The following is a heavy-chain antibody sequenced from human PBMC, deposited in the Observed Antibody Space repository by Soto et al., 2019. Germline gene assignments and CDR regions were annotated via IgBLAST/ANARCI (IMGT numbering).Heavy chain of an antibody. V-gene: IGHV4-61*01. CDR2: INHSGST. J-gene: IGHJ4*02. CDR1: GDSVTSVSDY. D-gene: IGHD3-22*01. CDR3: ASDSSGYYGADY. Sequence: SETLSLTCTVSGDSVTSVSDYWSWIRQPPGKGLEWIGYINHSGSTNYNPSLKSRVPISVDTSKNQFSLKLSSMTAADTAVYYCASDSSGYYGADYWGQGTLVTVSS.